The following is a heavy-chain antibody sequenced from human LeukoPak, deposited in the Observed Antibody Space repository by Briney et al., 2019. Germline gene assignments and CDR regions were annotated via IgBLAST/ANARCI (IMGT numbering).Heavy chain of an antibody. CDR3: ARGSRLRWLQWDVFDI. CDR2: NLPIFGTA. D-gene: IGHD5-24*01. V-gene: IGHV1-69*13. J-gene: IGHJ3*02. Sequence: SVKLPCKASEYTFTGYYTHWARQAPGKGLEWMRGNLPIFGTANYAQKFQGRVTITADESTSTAYMELSSLRSEDTAVYYCARGSRLRWLQWDVFDIWGQGTMVTVSS. CDR1: EYTFTGYY.